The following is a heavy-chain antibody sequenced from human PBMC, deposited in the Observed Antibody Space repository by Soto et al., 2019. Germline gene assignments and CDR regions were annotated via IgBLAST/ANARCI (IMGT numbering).Heavy chain of an antibody. CDR2: IIPIFGTA. J-gene: IGHJ6*02. D-gene: IGHD5-12*01. CDR3: ARVGRYSGYDFPYYYGMDV. Sequence: QVQLVQSGAEVKKPGSSVKVSCKASGGTFSSYAISWVRQDPGQGLEWMGGIIPIFGTANYAQKFQGRVTITADKSTSTAYMELSSLRSEDTAVYYCARVGRYSGYDFPYYYGMDVWGQGTTVTVSS. CDR1: GGTFSSYA. V-gene: IGHV1-69*06.